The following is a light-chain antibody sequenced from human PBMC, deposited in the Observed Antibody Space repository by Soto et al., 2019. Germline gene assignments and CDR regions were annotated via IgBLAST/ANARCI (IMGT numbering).Light chain of an antibody. CDR3: QQHYTTPRIT. V-gene: IGKV1-39*01. CDR2: AAS. Sequence: DIQMTQSPSSLSASIADTVIITCRASQDIGTYLNWYQHKPGKAPTHLIYAASSLQTGVPSRFTGSGSGTEFTLTIDSLQPEDFATYYCQQHYTTPRITFGQGTRLEIK. CDR1: QDIGTY. J-gene: IGKJ5*01.